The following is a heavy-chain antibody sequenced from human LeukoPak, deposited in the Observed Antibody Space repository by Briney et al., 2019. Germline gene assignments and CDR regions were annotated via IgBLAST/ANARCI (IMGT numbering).Heavy chain of an antibody. CDR3: ARQGYTAQGGVCDY. J-gene: IGHJ4*02. CDR1: GYSFTSYW. CDR2: IYPDDSDT. D-gene: IGHD1-1*01. Sequence: GESLKIPCQGSGYSFTSYWIGWVRQLPGKGLEWMGVIYPDDSDTRYSPSFPGKVNISADKSISTAYLQWSSLKASDTAMYYCARQGYTAQGGVCDYWGQGTLVTVSS. V-gene: IGHV5-51*01.